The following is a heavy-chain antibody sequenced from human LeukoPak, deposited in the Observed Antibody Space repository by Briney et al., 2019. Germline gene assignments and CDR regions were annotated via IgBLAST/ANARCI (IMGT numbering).Heavy chain of an antibody. CDR2: ITGSSSNI. Sequence: PGGSLRLSCAASGFTFSSYSMNWVRQAPGKGLEWVSYITGSSSNIYYADSVKGRFTISRDNARNSLYLQMNSLRDEDTAVYYCARDRGSGDSFDLWGQGAMVTVSS. CDR1: GFTFSSYS. D-gene: IGHD6-19*01. CDR3: ARDRGSGDSFDL. J-gene: IGHJ3*01. V-gene: IGHV3-48*02.